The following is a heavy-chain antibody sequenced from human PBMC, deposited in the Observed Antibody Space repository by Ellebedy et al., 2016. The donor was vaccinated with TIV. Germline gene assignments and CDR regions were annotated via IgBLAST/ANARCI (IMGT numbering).Heavy chain of an antibody. J-gene: IGHJ6*02. CDR1: GFTFDDYA. CDR2: ISWNSGSI. CDR3: AKGPPRFGVVPKYYYYYYGMDV. V-gene: IGHV3-9*01. Sequence: SLKISCAASGFTFDDYAMHWVRQAPGKGLEWVSGISWNSGSIGYADSVKGRFTISRDNAKNSLYLQMNSLRAEDTALYYCAKGPPRFGVVPKYYYYYYGMDVWGQGTTVTVSS. D-gene: IGHD3-3*01.